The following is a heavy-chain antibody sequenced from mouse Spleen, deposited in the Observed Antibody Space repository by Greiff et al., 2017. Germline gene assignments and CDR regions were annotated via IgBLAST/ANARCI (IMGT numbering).Heavy chain of an antibody. CDR1: GYTFTSYW. CDR2: IDPSDSYT. D-gene: IGHD1-1*01. J-gene: IGHJ1*01. CDR3: ARVFYGSSSHWYGDV. Sequence: QVQLQQPGAELVRPGTSVKLSCKASGYTFTSYWMHWVKQRPGQGLEWIGVIDPSDSYTNYNQKFKGKATLTVDTSSSTAYMQLSSLTSEDSAVYYCARVFYGSSSHWYGDVWGAGTTVTVSS. V-gene: IGHV1-59*01.